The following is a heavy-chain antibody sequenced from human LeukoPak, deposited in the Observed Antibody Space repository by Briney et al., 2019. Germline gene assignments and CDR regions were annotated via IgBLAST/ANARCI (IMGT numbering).Heavy chain of an antibody. V-gene: IGHV4-34*01. CDR3: ARGRTVLDIVVVPAAHFDY. CDR1: GGSFSGYY. D-gene: IGHD2-2*03. J-gene: IGHJ4*02. Sequence: SETLSLTCAVYGGSFSGYYWSWIRQPPGKGLEWIGEINHSGSTNYNPSLKSRVTISVDTSKNQFSLKLSSVTAADTAVYYCARGRTVLDIVVVPAAHFDYWGQGTLLTVSS. CDR2: INHSGST.